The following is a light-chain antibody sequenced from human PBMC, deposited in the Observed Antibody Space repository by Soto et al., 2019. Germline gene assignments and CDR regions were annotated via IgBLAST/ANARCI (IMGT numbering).Light chain of an antibody. CDR2: NNN. J-gene: IGLJ2*01. Sequence: QPVLTQPPSASGAPGQRVTISCSGSSSNIGSDSVSWYQQLPGTAPKLLIYNNNQRPSGVPDRFSGSKSGTSASLAISGLQSEDEADYYCAAWDDSLNGVVXXXXXXXTVL. CDR1: SSNIGSDS. CDR3: AAWDDSLNGVV. V-gene: IGLV1-44*01.